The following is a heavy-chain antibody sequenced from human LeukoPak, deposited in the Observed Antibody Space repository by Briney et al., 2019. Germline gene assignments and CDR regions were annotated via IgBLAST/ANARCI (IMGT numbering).Heavy chain of an antibody. D-gene: IGHD3-16*01. CDR1: GFTFSSYA. J-gene: IGHJ3*02. CDR3: ARDHDLGI. V-gene: IGHV3-7*01. CDR2: IKQDGSEK. Sequence: GGSLRLSCAASGFTFSSYAMHWVRQAPGKGLEWVANIKQDGSEKYYVDSVKGRFTISRDNAKNSLYLQMNSLRAEDTAVYYCARDHDLGIWGQGTMVTVSS.